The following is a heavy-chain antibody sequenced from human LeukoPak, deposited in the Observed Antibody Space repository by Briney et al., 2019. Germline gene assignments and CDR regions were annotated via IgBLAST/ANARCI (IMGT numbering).Heavy chain of an antibody. D-gene: IGHD1-26*01. Sequence: PSETLSLTCTVSGGSVSSGSYYWGWIRQPPRKGLEWIGNNSGSTYYNPSLKSRVTISVETSKNQFSLKLSSVTAADTAVYYCARDGRFPPEVLPRYFDYWGQGTLVTVSS. CDR1: GGSVSSGSYY. CDR2: NSGST. J-gene: IGHJ4*02. CDR3: ARDGRFPPEVLPRYFDY. V-gene: IGHV4-39*07.